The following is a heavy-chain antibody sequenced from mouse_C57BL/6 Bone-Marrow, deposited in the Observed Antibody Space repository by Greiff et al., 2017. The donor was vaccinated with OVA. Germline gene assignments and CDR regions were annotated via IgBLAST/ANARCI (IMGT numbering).Heavy chain of an antibody. CDR1: GFTFSSYA. J-gene: IGHJ4*01. Sequence: EVKLVESGGGLVKPGGSLKLSCAASGFTFSSYAMSWVRQTPEKRLEWVATISDGGSYTYYPDNVKGRFTISRDNAKNNLYLQMSHLKSEDTAMYYCARVYYGSYYYAMDYWGQGTSVTVSS. CDR3: ARVYYGSYYYAMDY. D-gene: IGHD1-1*01. CDR2: ISDGGSYT. V-gene: IGHV5-4*03.